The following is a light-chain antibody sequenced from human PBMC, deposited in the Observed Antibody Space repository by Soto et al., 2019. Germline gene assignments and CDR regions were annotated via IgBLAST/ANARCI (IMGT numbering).Light chain of an antibody. Sequence: QSVLTQPPSVSGAPGQRVTISCTGSSSNIGAGYDVNWYQQLPGTAPKLLIYGNSNRPSGVPDRFSGSKSGTSASLAITGLQAEDEADYYCQSYDSSLSALFGGGTTLTVL. V-gene: IGLV1-40*01. CDR2: GNS. CDR1: SSNIGAGYD. CDR3: QSYDSSLSAL. J-gene: IGLJ3*02.